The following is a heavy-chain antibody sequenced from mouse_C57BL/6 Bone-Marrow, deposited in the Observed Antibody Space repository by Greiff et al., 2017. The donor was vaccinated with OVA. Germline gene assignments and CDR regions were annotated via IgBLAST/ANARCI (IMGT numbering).Heavy chain of an antibody. D-gene: IGHD1-1*01. Sequence: EVKLVESGGDLVKPGGSLKLSCAASGFTFSSYGMSWVRQTPDKRLEWVATISSGGSYTYYPDSVKGRFTISRDNAKNTLYLQMSSLKSEDTAMYYCARHLYYGSSLYYFDYWGQGTTLTVSS. J-gene: IGHJ2*01. CDR2: ISSGGSYT. V-gene: IGHV5-6*02. CDR1: GFTFSSYG. CDR3: ARHLYYGSSLYYFDY.